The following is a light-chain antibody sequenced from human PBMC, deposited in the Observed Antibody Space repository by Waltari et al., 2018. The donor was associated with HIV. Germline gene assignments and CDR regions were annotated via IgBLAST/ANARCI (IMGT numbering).Light chain of an antibody. CDR1: SHHIWSYKL. V-gene: IGLV2-23*02. CDR2: EVS. Sequence: QSALTYPASQSGFHGTLLTTSFPGTSHHIWSYKLLYWYQQHPGKAPKDIISEVSKRPSGVSNRFSGSKSGNTASLTISGLQAEDEADYYCCSYAGSSAYVFGTGTKVTVL. CDR3: CSYAGSSAYV. J-gene: IGLJ1*01.